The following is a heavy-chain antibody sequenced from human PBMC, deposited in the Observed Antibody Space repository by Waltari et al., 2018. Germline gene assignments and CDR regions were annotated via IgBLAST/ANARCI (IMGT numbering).Heavy chain of an antibody. Sequence: QLQLQESGPGLVKPSETLSLTCTVSGGSISSSSYYWGWIRQPPGKGLEWIGSIYYSGSTYYNPSLKSRVTISVDTYKNQFSLKLSSVTAADTAMYYCARGLGVAAAGPAGYWGQGTLVTVSS. CDR1: GGSISSSSYY. J-gene: IGHJ4*02. D-gene: IGHD6-13*01. V-gene: IGHV4-39*07. CDR3: ARGLGVAAAGPAGY. CDR2: IYYSGST.